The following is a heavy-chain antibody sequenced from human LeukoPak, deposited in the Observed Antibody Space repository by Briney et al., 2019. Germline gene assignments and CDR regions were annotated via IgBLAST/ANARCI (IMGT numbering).Heavy chain of an antibody. Sequence: ASVKVSCTASGYTFTSYGISWVRQAPGQGLEWMGWISAYNGNTNYAQKLQGRVTMTTDTSTSTAYMELRSLRSDDTAVYYCARGNLMTTVTKFDYWGQGTLVTVSS. CDR1: GYTFTSYG. CDR2: ISAYNGNT. J-gene: IGHJ4*02. V-gene: IGHV1-18*01. D-gene: IGHD4-17*01. CDR3: ARGNLMTTVTKFDY.